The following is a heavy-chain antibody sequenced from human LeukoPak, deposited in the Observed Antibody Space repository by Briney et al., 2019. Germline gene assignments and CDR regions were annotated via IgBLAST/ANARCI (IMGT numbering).Heavy chain of an antibody. J-gene: IGHJ1*01. Sequence: GGSLRLSCAESGFTFSSYGMHWVRQAPGKGLEWVAVIWYDGSNKYYADSVKGRFTISRDNSKNTLYLQMNSLRAEDTAVYYCAKDPPGIAVAGPEYFQHWGQGTLVTVSS. CDR3: AKDPPGIAVAGPEYFQH. CDR2: IWYDGSNK. D-gene: IGHD6-19*01. CDR1: GFTFSSYG. V-gene: IGHV3-33*06.